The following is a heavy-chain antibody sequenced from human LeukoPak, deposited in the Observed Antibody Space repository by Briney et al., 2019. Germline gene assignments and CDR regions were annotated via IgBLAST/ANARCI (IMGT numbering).Heavy chain of an antibody. CDR3: ARGVPIRDYYYYYMDV. Sequence: ASVKVSCKASGGTFSSYAISWVRQAPGQGLEWMGGIIPIFGTANYAQKFQGRVTITADESTSTAYMELSSLRSEDTAVYYCARGVPIRDYYYYYMDVWGKGTTVTVSS. J-gene: IGHJ6*03. CDR2: IIPIFGTA. D-gene: IGHD5-24*01. CDR1: GGTFSSYA. V-gene: IGHV1-69*13.